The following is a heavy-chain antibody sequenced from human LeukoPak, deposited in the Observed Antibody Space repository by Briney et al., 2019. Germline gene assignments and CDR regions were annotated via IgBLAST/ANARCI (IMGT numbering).Heavy chain of an antibody. V-gene: IGHV3-74*01. D-gene: IGHD6-19*01. CDR3: ASPLTGSSGLDS. CDR1: GFTFSSYW. J-gene: IGHJ4*02. Sequence: PGGSLRLSCAASGFTFSSYWMHWVRQAPGKGLVWVSRINSDGSSTSYADSVKGRFTISRDNAKNTLYLQMNSLRAEDTAVYYCASPLTGSSGLDSWGQGTLVTVFS. CDR2: INSDGSST.